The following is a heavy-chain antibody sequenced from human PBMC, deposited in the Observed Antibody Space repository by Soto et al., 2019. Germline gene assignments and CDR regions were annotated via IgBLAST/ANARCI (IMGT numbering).Heavy chain of an antibody. J-gene: IGHJ6*02. CDR3: AKIPITIRLGMDV. CDR1: GFTFSSSA. D-gene: IGHD3-3*01. Sequence: GGSLRISCAASGFTFSSSAMSWVRQAPGKGLEWVSGINNNGAKTYYADSVKGRFTISGDNSKNTLYLQMNSLRAEDTAVYYCAKIPITIRLGMDVWGQGTTVTVSS. V-gene: IGHV3-23*01. CDR2: INNNGAKT.